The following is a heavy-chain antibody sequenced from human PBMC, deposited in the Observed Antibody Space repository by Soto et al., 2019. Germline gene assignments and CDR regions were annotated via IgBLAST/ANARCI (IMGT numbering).Heavy chain of an antibody. J-gene: IGHJ1*01. V-gene: IGHV3-72*01. Sequence: EVQVVESGGGLVQPGGSLRLSCAASGFIFSDYFMDWVRQAPGKGLEWVGRSSNRYSRYSTQYAASVRGRFVVSRDPSTNSLFLQMTGLKTDDTAVYYCAGGASCRAPFQFWGQGTLVTVSS. D-gene: IGHD2-15*01. CDR1: GFIFSDYF. CDR2: SSNRYSRYST. CDR3: AGGASCRAPFQF.